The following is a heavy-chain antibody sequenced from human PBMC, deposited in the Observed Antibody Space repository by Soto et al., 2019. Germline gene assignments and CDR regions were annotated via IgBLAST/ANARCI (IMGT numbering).Heavy chain of an antibody. Sequence: SETLSLTYAVSGGSISSSNWWNWVRQPPGKGLEWIGEIFHSGSTNYNPSLKSRVTISVDKSKNQFSLKLSSVTAADTAVYYCARVFTPNIAAAGTFDYWGQGTLVTVSS. J-gene: IGHJ4*02. CDR3: ARVFTPNIAAAGTFDY. CDR1: GGSISSSNW. D-gene: IGHD6-13*01. CDR2: IFHSGST. V-gene: IGHV4-4*02.